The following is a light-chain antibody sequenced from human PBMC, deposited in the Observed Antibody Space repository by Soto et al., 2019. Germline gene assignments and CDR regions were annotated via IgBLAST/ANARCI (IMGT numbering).Light chain of an antibody. J-gene: IGKJ1*01. CDR1: ARLLHKNGYNY. CDR3: MQPLENFRT. CDR2: LGS. V-gene: IGKV2-28*01. Sequence: IVMTQSPLSLSVTPGEAASISCMSSARLLHKNGYNYVDWYMQKPGQSPQLLIYLGSNRASGVPDSFSGSGSDTYFTLEISRVEADDVGVYYCMQPLENFRTFGQGTKVDIK.